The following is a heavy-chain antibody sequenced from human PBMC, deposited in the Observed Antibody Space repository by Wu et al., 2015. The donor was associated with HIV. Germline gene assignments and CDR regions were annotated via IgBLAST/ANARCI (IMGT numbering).Heavy chain of an antibody. J-gene: IGHJ2*01. CDR3: ARDDYYDSSGLGLLWYFDL. Sequence: QVQLVQSGAEVKKPGASVKVSCKASGYTFNRYGISWVRQAPGQGLEWMGWISGYNDNRNYAQKFQGRVTMTTDTSTSTAYMELRSLRFDDTAVYYCARDDYYDSSGLGLLWYFDLWGRRHPGHVVSS. D-gene: IGHD3-22*01. V-gene: IGHV1-18*01. CDR1: GYTFNRYG. CDR2: ISGYNDNR.